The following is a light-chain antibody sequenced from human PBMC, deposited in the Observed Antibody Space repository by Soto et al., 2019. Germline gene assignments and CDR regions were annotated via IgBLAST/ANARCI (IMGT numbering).Light chain of an antibody. V-gene: IGKV3-15*01. J-gene: IGKJ4*01. CDR2: GAS. CDR3: QQRSNWPLT. Sequence: IVMTQSPATLSVSPGERATLSCRASQSVSSDLAWYHQKPGQAPRLVIYGASTRATGIPARFSGSGSGTEFTLTISSLEPEDFAVYYCQQRSNWPLTFGGGTKVDIK. CDR1: QSVSSD.